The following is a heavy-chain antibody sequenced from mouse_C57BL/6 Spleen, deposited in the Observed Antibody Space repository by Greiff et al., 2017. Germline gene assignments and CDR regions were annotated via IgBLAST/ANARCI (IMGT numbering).Heavy chain of an antibody. Sequence: QVQLQQPGAELVRPGSSVKLSCKASGYTFTSYWMHWVKQRPIKGLEWIGNIDTSDSETHYNQKFKDKATLTVDKSSSTTSMQLSSLTSADSAVYSSTGYGNYGYFYVWGPGTTVTVSS. J-gene: IGHJ1*01. CDR1: GYTFTSYW. CDR2: IDTSDSET. CDR3: TGYGNYGYFYV. D-gene: IGHD2-1*01. V-gene: IGHV1-52*01.